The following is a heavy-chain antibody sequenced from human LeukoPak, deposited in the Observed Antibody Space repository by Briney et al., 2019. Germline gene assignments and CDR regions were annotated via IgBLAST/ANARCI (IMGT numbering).Heavy chain of an antibody. V-gene: IGHV1-69*06. CDR1: GGTFSSYA. CDR2: IIPIFGTA. J-gene: IGHJ3*02. D-gene: IGHD4-23*01. CDR3: AREADGCNAFDI. Sequence: SVKVSCKASGGTFSSYAISWVRQAPGQGLEWMGGIIPIFGTANYAQKFQGRVTITADKSTSTAYMELSSLRSEDTAVYYCAREADGCNAFDIWGQGTMVTVSS.